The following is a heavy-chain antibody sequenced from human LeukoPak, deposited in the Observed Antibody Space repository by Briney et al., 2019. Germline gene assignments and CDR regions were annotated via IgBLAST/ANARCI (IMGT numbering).Heavy chain of an antibody. CDR1: GYTFTGYY. CDR2: INPNSGGT. D-gene: IGHD3-22*01. CDR3: ARDLPTNYYDSSGYYASTTYYYYGMDV. Sequence: ASVKVSCKASGYTFTGYYMRWVRQAPGQGLEWMGWINPNSGGTNYAQKFQGRVTMTRDTSISTAYMELSRLRSDDTAVYYCARDLPTNYYDSSGYYASTTYYYYGMDVWGQGTTVTVSS. V-gene: IGHV1-2*02. J-gene: IGHJ6*02.